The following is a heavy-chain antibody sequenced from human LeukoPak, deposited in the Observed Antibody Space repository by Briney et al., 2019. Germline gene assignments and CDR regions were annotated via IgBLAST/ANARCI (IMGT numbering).Heavy chain of an antibody. D-gene: IGHD2-8*02. CDR2: ISSSGSTI. CDR3: ATYRQVLLPFES. V-gene: IGHV3-48*01. J-gene: IGHJ4*02. CDR1: GFTFTSYN. Sequence: GGSLRLSCAASGFTFTSYNMNWVRQAPGKGLEWISFISSSGSTIYYADSVKGRFTISRDNSKNTLYLQMNSLRAEDTAIYYCATYRQVLLPFESWGQGTLVTVSS.